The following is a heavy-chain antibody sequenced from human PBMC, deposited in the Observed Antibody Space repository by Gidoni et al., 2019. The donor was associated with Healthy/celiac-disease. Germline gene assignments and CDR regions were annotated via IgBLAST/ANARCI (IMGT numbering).Heavy chain of an antibody. Sequence: QVQLVQSGAEVKKPGASVKVSCKASGYTFTSYYMHWVRQAPGQGLEWMGIINPSGGSTSYEQKFQGRVTMTRDTSTSTVYMELSSLRSEDTAVYYCARRYCSGGSCYAGPRLNESRRGSGWFDPWGQGTLVTVSS. CDR2: INPSGGST. CDR1: GYTFTSYY. V-gene: IGHV1-46*01. D-gene: IGHD2-15*01. CDR3: ARRYCSGGSCYAGPRLNESRRGSGWFDP. J-gene: IGHJ5*02.